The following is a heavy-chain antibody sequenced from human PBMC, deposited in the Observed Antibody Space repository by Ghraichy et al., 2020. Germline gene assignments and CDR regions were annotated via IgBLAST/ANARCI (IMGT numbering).Heavy chain of an antibody. CDR3: ARLTIAAAGATTFYYNYMDV. V-gene: IGHV4-59*08. Sequence: SETLSLTCTVSGGSISSYYWSWIRQPPGKGLEWIGYIYYSGSTNYNPSLKSRVTISVDTSKNQFSLKLSSVTAADTAVYYCARLTIAAAGATTFYYNYMDVWGKGTTVTVSS. CDR2: IYYSGST. CDR1: GGSISSYY. D-gene: IGHD6-13*01. J-gene: IGHJ6*03.